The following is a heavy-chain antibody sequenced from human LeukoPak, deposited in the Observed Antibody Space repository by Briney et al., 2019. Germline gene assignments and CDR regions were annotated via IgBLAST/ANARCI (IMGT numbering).Heavy chain of an antibody. Sequence: ASVKVSCKASGYTFTSYAMHWVRQAPGQRLGWMGWINAGNGNTKYSQKFQGRVTITRDTSASTAYMELSSLRSEDTAVYYCARDRYGYSYGFYWGQGTLVTVSS. D-gene: IGHD5-18*01. V-gene: IGHV1-3*01. CDR3: ARDRYGYSYGFY. CDR2: INAGNGNT. CDR1: GYTFTSYA. J-gene: IGHJ4*02.